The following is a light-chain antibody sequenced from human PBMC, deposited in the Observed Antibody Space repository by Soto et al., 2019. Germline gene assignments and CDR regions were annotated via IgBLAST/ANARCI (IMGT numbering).Light chain of an antibody. CDR2: DAS. V-gene: IGKV1-5*01. CDR1: QGISAW. Sequence: DIQMTQSPSTLSASVGDRVTITCRASQGISAWLAWYQQKPGKAPKLLIYDASSLESGAPSRFSGSGSGTEFTLTISSLQPDDFATYYCQETNYYAFGQGTKLEIK. J-gene: IGKJ2*01. CDR3: QETNYYA.